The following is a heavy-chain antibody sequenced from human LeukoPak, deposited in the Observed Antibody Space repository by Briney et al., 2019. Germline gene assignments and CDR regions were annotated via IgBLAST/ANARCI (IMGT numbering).Heavy chain of an antibody. V-gene: IGHV3-23*01. J-gene: IGHJ4*02. CDR3: ARDVAAPYYDSSGLDY. CDR2: LRGSDGTT. D-gene: IGHD3-22*01. CDR1: GFTFNNYV. Sequence: GGSLRLSCAASGFTFNNYVMNWGRQPPGKGLESGNGLRGSDGTTYYADCVRGRFIISRDTSDNTLYLYMNSLRAEDSAVYYCARDVAAPYYDSSGLDYWGQGTLVTVSS.